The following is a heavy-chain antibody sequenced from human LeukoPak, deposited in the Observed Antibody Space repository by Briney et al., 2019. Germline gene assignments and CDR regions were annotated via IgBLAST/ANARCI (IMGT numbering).Heavy chain of an antibody. CDR1: GFTFSIYG. CDR2: ISSSSSYI. J-gene: IGHJ4*02. CDR3: ARVGYNWNDQGY. D-gene: IGHD1-20*01. V-gene: IGHV3-21*01. Sequence: GGSLRLSCAASGFTFSIYGMGWVRQAPGKGLEWVSSISSSSSYIYYADSVKGRFTISRDNAKNSLYLQMNSLRAEDTAVYYCARVGYNWNDQGYWGQGTLVTVSS.